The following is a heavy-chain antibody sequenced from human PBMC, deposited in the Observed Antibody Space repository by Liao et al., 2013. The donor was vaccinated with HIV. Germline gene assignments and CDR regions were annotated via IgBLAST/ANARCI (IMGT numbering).Heavy chain of an antibody. CDR2: IHPTGNT. CDR3: ARGTDFDY. Sequence: QVYLQESGPGLVKPSETLSLTCTVSGGSISSYYWSWLRQSAGKGLEWIGRIHPTGNTNYNPSLRRRVSISVDSSTNRFSLLMTSMTAADTAVYYCARGTDFDYWGLGTQVVVSS. J-gene: IGHJ4*02. CDR1: GGSISSYY. D-gene: IGHD3-3*01. V-gene: IGHV4-4*07.